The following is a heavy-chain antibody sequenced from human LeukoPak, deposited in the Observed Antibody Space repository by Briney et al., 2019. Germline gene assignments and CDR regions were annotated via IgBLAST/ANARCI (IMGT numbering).Heavy chain of an antibody. CDR2: IDPNSGGT. Sequence: ASVKVSCKASGYTFTHYYIHWVRQAPGQGLEWMGWIDPNSGGTNYTQKFQGRVTMTRHTSISTAYLELNRLTSDDTAVYYCARVLARYGNLDYWGQGILVTVSS. CDR1: GYTFTHYY. D-gene: IGHD1-14*01. V-gene: IGHV1-2*02. CDR3: ARVLARYGNLDY. J-gene: IGHJ4*02.